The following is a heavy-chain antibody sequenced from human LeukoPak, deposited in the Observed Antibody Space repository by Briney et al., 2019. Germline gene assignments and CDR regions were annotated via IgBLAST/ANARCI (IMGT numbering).Heavy chain of an antibody. V-gene: IGHV3-15*07. CDR2: IKSKTDGGTT. CDR3: TTSRPWNDDLDY. CDR1: GFTFSNAW. J-gene: IGHJ4*02. D-gene: IGHD1-1*01. Sequence: GGSLRLSCAASGFTFSNAWMNWVRQAPGKGLEWVGRIKSKTDGGTTDHAAPVKGRFTISRDDSKNTLYLQMNSLKTEDTAVYYCTTSRPWNDDLDYRGQGTLVTVSS.